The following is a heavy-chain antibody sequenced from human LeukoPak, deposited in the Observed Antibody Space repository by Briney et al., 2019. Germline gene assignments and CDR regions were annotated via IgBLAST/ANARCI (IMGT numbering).Heavy chain of an antibody. CDR1: GFTFSNYA. D-gene: IGHD2-21*01. Sequence: GGSLRLSCAASGFTFSNYAMSWVRQAPGKGLEWVSSLSDNGGSPYYADSVKGRFTISRDNSKNTLYPHMNSLRVEDTAVYYCAKDPETYSSRWFDSWGQGTLVTVSS. V-gene: IGHV3-23*01. CDR3: AKDPETYSSRWFDS. J-gene: IGHJ5*01. CDR2: LSDNGGSP.